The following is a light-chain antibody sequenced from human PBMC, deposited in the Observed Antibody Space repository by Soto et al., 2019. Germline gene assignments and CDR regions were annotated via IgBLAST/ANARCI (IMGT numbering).Light chain of an antibody. Sequence: EVVLTQSPGTLSLSPGERATLSCRASQSVDSSTLAWYQQKPGQAPRLLISGASKRATGTPDRYSGSGSGTDFTLTISSLEPEDFAVYYCQHFDDSLTFGGGTKVVIK. CDR1: QSVDSST. CDR3: QHFDDSLT. V-gene: IGKV3-20*01. J-gene: IGKJ4*01. CDR2: GAS.